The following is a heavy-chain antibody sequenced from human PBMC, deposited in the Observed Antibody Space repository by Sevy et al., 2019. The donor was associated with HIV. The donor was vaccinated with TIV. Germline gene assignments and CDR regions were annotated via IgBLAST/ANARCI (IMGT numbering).Heavy chain of an antibody. Sequence: SETLSLTCAVYGGSFSGYYWSWIRQPPGKGLEWIGEINHSGSTNYNPSLKSRVTISVDTSKNQFSLKLSSVTTADTAVYYCARKDNSYVPTRPAFDIWGQGTMVTVSS. CDR3: ARKDNSYVPTRPAFDI. J-gene: IGHJ3*02. CDR1: GGSFSGYY. D-gene: IGHD5-18*01. CDR2: INHSGST. V-gene: IGHV4-34*01.